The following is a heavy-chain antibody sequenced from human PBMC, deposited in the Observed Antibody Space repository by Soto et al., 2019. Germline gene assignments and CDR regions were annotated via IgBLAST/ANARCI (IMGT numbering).Heavy chain of an antibody. D-gene: IGHD2-2*01. Sequence: GESLKISCKGSGYSFTSYWIGWVRQMPGKGLEWMGIIYPGDSDTRYSPSFQGQVTISADKSFSTAYLQWSSLKASDTAMYYCASWGRGINLGYCSSTSCSNGWGYNWFDPWGQGTLVTVSS. J-gene: IGHJ5*02. CDR2: IYPGDSDT. V-gene: IGHV5-51*01. CDR1: GYSFTSYW. CDR3: ASWGRGINLGYCSSTSCSNGWGYNWFDP.